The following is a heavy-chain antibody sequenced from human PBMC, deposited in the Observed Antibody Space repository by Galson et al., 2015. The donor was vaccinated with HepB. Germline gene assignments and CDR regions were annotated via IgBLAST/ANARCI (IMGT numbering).Heavy chain of an antibody. J-gene: IGHJ5*02. Sequence: SETLSLTCTVSGGSISSSSYYWGWIRQPPGKGLEWIGSIYYSGSTYYNPSLKSRVTISVDTSKNQFSLKLSSVTAADTAVYYCARSRAGYSSSWIPNWFDPWGQGTLVTVSS. CDR3: ARSRAGYSSSWIPNWFDP. D-gene: IGHD6-13*01. CDR1: GGSISSSSYY. CDR2: IYYSGST. V-gene: IGHV4-39*07.